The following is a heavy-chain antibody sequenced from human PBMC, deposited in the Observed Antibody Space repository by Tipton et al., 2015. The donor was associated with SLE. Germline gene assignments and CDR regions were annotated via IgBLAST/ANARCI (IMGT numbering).Heavy chain of an antibody. D-gene: IGHD6-19*01. CDR2: IYTSGST. CDR3: ARFGYSSGVDY. CDR1: GGSISSGSYY. J-gene: IGHJ4*02. Sequence: TLSLTCTVSGGSISSGSYYWSWIRQPAGKGLEWIGYIYTSGSTDYNPSLKSRVTISVDTSKNQFSLKLSSVTAADTAVYYCARFGYSSGVDYWGQGTLVTVSS. V-gene: IGHV4-61*09.